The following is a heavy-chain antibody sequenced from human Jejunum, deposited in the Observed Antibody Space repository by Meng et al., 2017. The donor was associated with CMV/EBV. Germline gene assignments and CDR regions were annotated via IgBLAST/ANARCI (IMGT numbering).Heavy chain of an antibody. CDR2: TYSGGYT. D-gene: IGHD4-23*01. CDR1: GFTVSRNY. CDR3: ATSTVVNVGGY. Sequence: CAAYGFTVSRNYMSWVRQAPGKGLEWVSITYSGGYTYYADSVKGRFTISRDNSKNTVYLQMNSLRAEDTAVYFCATSTVVNVGGYWGRGSLVTVSS. V-gene: IGHV3-66*02. J-gene: IGHJ4*02.